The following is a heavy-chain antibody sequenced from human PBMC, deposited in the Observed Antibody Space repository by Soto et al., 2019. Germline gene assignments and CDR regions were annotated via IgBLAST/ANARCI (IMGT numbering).Heavy chain of an antibody. CDR1: GFIFTTYG. D-gene: IGHD2-21*02. CDR2: IWHDGSNQ. V-gene: IGHV3-33*06. CDR3: VKDHCGGDCYSDPYFDY. Sequence: QVQLVESGGGVVQPGRSLRLSCAASGFIFTTYGLHWVRQAPGKGLEWVAVIWHDGSNQYYADSVKGRFTISRDNSKNILYLEMNSVRVEDTAVYYCVKDHCGGDCYSDPYFDYWGQGTLVTVSS. J-gene: IGHJ4*02.